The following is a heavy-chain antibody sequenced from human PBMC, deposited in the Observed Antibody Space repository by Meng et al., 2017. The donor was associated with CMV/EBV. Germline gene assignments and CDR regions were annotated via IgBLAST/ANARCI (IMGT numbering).Heavy chain of an antibody. Sequence: GGSLRLSCAASGFTFGSYAMSWVRQAPGKGLEWVSAISGSGGSTYYADSVKGRFTISRDNSKNTLYLQMNSLRAEDTAVYYGAKAPSYYYDSSGEDYWGQGTLVTVSS. J-gene: IGHJ4*02. V-gene: IGHV3-23*01. CDR1: GFTFGSYA. CDR3: AKAPSYYYDSSGEDY. D-gene: IGHD3-22*01. CDR2: ISGSGGST.